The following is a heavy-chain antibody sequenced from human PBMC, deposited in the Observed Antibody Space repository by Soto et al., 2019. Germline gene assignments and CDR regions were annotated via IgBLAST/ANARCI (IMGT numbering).Heavy chain of an antibody. Sequence: SETLSLTYTVSGGSISSYYWSWIRQPPGKGLEWIGYIYYSGSTNYNPSLKSRVTISVDTSKNQFSLKLSSVTAADTAVYYCARVRPGYGDYFDYWGQGTLVTVSS. J-gene: IGHJ4*02. D-gene: IGHD4-17*01. CDR2: IYYSGST. V-gene: IGHV4-59*01. CDR1: GGSISSYY. CDR3: ARVRPGYGDYFDY.